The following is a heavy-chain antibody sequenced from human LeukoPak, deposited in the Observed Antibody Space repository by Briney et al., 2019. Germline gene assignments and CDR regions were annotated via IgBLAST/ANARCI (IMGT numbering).Heavy chain of an antibody. V-gene: IGHV4-34*01. D-gene: IGHD3-22*01. CDR3: ARGTPGYYYDSSGYYRSYYYYYYMDV. CDR2: INQSGST. J-gene: IGHJ6*03. CDR1: GGSFSGYY. Sequence: SETLSLTCAVYGGSFSGYYWSWIRQPPGKGREGIGEINQSGSTNYNPSLKSRVTISVDKSQKQFSLKLSSVPAADTAVYYCARGTPGYYYDSSGYYRSYYYYYYMDVWGKGTTVTVSS.